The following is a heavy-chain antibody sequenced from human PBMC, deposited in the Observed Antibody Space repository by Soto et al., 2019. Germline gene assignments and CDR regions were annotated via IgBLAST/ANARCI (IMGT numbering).Heavy chain of an antibody. CDR1: GGSVSSGSYY. D-gene: IGHD2-15*01. J-gene: IGHJ4*02. Sequence: QVQLQESGPGLVKPSETLSLTCTVSGGSVSSGSYYWSWIRQPPGKGLEWIGYIYYSGSTNFNPSLKSRVTISVDTSKNQFSLKLSSVTAADTAVYSCARSGGSRYWDDYWCQGTLVTVSA. CDR3: ARSGGSRYWDDY. V-gene: IGHV4-61*01. CDR2: IYYSGST.